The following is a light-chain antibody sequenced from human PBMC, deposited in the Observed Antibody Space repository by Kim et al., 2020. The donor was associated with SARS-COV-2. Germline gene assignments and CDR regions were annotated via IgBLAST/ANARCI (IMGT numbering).Light chain of an antibody. J-gene: IGKJ1*01. CDR3: QQANSFPPWT. CDR1: QDINTW. Sequence: IKLTQSPSSVSASVGDRVTITCRASQDINTWLGWYQQKPGKAPKLLIYGASNLQSGVPSRFSGSGSGTDFTLTISRLQPDDCATYYCQQANSFPPWTFRQGTKVDIK. CDR2: GAS. V-gene: IGKV1-12*01.